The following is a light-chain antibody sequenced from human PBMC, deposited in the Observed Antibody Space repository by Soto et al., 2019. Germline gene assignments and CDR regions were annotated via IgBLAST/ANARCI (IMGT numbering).Light chain of an antibody. CDR2: AAS. CDR3: QLYGSYMFT. J-gene: IGKJ2*01. Sequence: EIVLTQFPGTLSLSPGERVTLSCRTSQSVNSNFLSWFQQKPGQPPRLLLYAASKRAAGTPDRFSGAGSGTDFTLIISRLEPEDSAIYHCQLYGSYMFTFGQGTKVDIK. CDR1: QSVNSNF. V-gene: IGKV3-20*01.